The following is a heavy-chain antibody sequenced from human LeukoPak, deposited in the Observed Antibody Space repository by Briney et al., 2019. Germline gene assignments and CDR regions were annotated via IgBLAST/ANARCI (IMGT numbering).Heavy chain of an antibody. CDR2: INAGNGNT. CDR3: ARGAFNTYTHYYGSGSYYNQPPDPQPTDY. Sequence: ASVKVSCKASGYTFTSYAMHWVRQAPGQRLEWMGWINAGNGNTKYSQKFQGRVTITRDTSASTAYMELSSLRSEDTAVYYCARGAFNTYTHYYGSGSYYNQPPDPQPTDYWGQGTLVTVSS. D-gene: IGHD3-10*01. V-gene: IGHV1-3*01. J-gene: IGHJ4*02. CDR1: GYTFTSYA.